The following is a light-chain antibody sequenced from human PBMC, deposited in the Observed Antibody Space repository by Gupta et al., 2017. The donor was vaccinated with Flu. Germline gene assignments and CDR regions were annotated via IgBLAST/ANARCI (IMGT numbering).Light chain of an antibody. Sequence: DIQMTQSPSSLSASVGDRVTITCRASESISYYLNWYQQVPGKAPKLLIYGASILQTGVPQRFIGCGSGTDFALTISGLQPEDFAIYYCQQTYLTPQFTFGPGTRVDIK. V-gene: IGKV1-39*01. CDR2: GAS. CDR1: ESISYY. J-gene: IGKJ3*01. CDR3: QQTYLTPQFT.